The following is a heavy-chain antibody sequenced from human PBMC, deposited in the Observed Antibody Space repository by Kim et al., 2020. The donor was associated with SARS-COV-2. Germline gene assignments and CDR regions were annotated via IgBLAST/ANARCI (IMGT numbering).Heavy chain of an antibody. CDR3: ARVKGGSYFNAFDI. J-gene: IGHJ3*02. D-gene: IGHD1-26*01. CDR2: ISYDGSNK. V-gene: IGHV3-30*04. Sequence: GGSLRLSCAASGFTFSSYAMHWVRQALGKGLEWVAVISYDGSNKYYADSVKGRFTISRDNSKNTLYLQMNSLRAEDTAVYYCARVKGGSYFNAFDIWGQGTMVTVSS. CDR1: GFTFSSYA.